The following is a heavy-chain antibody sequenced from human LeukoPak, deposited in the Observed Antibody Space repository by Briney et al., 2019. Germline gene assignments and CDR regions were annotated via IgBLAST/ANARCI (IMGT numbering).Heavy chain of an antibody. V-gene: IGHV1-8*01. D-gene: IGHD2/OR15-2a*01. J-gene: IGHJ3*02. CDR3: ALSTADDAFDI. Sequence: ASVKASCKASGYTFTSYDINWVRQAPGQGLEWMGWMNPNSGNTGYAQKFQGRVTMTRNTSISTAYMELSSLRSEDTAVYYCALSTADDAFDIWGQGTMVTVSS. CDR1: GYTFTSYD. CDR2: MNPNSGNT.